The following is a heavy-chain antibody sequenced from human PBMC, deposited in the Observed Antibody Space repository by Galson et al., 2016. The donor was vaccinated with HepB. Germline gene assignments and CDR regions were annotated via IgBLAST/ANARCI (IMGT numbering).Heavy chain of an antibody. Sequence: SLRLSCAASGFTFSRYGMHWVRQAPGKGLEWVAVISYDGSDKYYADSVKGRFTISRDNSKKTLYLHMSSLSVEDTAVYYCAKDLAYGVATLTCEYWGQGTLVTVSS. CDR1: GFTFSRYG. J-gene: IGHJ4*02. CDR2: ISYDGSDK. D-gene: IGHD5-12*01. CDR3: AKDLAYGVATLTCEY. V-gene: IGHV3-30*18.